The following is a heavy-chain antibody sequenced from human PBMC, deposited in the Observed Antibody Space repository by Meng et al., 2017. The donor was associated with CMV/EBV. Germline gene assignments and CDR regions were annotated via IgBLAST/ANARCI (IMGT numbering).Heavy chain of an antibody. D-gene: IGHD3-3*01. CDR1: GGSFCRVVSL. J-gene: IGHJ4*02. CDR2: IYYRWST. V-gene: IGHV4-30-4*01. CDR3: ARDNRRCGVDY. Sequence: LSPTDSFFGGSFCRVVSLWVVIRQPPGNCLEWLDYIYYRWSTYYNTSLKRRVTLSVDTSKNQFTLNLSSVTSADTAVYYCARDNRRCGVDYWGQGTLVTVSS.